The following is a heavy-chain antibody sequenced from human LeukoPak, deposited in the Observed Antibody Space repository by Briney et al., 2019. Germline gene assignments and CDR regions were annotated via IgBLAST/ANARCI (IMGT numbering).Heavy chain of an antibody. J-gene: IGHJ4*02. CDR1: GFTFDDYA. CDR2: ISWNSGSI. V-gene: IGHV3-9*01. CDR3: ARDYGNCTSDSCHVY. Sequence: GGSLRLSCAASGFTFDDYAMHWVRQAPGKGLEWVSGISWNSGSIGYADSVKGRFTISRDNAKNSLYLQMNSLRAEDTALYYCARDYGNCTSDSCHVYWGQGTLVTVSS. D-gene: IGHD2-21*01.